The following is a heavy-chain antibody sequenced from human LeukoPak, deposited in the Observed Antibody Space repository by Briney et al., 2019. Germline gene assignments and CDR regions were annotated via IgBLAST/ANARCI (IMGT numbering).Heavy chain of an antibody. CDR3: ARAPRSVIYSGSYYEYFQH. J-gene: IGHJ1*01. V-gene: IGHV1-18*01. D-gene: IGHD1-26*01. CDR2: ISAYNGNT. CDR1: GYTFTSYG. Sequence: GASVTVSCKASGYTFTSYGISWVRQAPGQGLEWMGWISAYNGNTNYAQKLQGRVTMTTDTSTSTAYMELRSLRSDDTAVYYCARAPRSVIYSGSYYEYFQHWGQGTLVTVSS.